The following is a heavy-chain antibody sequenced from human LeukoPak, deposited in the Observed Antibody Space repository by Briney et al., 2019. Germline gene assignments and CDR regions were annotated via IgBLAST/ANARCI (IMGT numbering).Heavy chain of an antibody. D-gene: IGHD6-19*01. J-gene: IGHJ4*02. Sequence: AGGSLRLSCAASGFTFSSYAMHWVRQAPGKGLEWVAVISYDGSNKYYADSVKGRFTISRDNSKNTLYLQMNSLRAEDTAVYYCAKGPYSSGWYYFDYWGQGTLVTVSS. CDR3: AKGPYSSGWYYFDY. CDR2: ISYDGSNK. V-gene: IGHV3-30*04. CDR1: GFTFSSYA.